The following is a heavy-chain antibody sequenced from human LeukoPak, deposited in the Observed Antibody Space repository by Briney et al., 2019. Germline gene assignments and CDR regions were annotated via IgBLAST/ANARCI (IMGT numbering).Heavy chain of an antibody. CDR2: INPNSGGT. J-gene: IGHJ4*02. D-gene: IGHD2-8*01. CDR3: ARVRVRGYCTNGVCYGSLGY. V-gene: IGHV1-2*02. CDR1: GYTFTGYY. Sequence: ASVKVSCKASGYTFTGYYMHWVRQAPGQGLEWMGWINPNSGGTNYAQKFQGRVTMTRDTSISTAYMGLSRLRSDDTAVYYCARVRVRGYCTNGVCYGSLGYWGQGTLVTVSS.